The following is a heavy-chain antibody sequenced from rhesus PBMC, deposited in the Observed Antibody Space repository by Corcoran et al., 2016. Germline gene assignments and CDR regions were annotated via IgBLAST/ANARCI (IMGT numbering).Heavy chain of an antibody. D-gene: IGHD4-23*01. CDR2: ISGRGGST. CDR1: GGSISSNY. Sequence: QLQLQESGPGLVKPSETLSLTCAVSGGSISSNYWSWIRPPPGKGLEWIGRISGRGGSTDYNPSLKRRVTISTDTSKNQFSLKLSSVTAADTSVYYCARDPYSNYGYWYFDIWGPGTPITISS. CDR3: ARDPYSNYGYWYFDI. J-gene: IGHJ2*01. V-gene: IGHV4-173*01.